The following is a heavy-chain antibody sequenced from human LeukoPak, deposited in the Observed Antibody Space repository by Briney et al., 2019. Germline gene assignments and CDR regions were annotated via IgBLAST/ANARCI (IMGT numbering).Heavy chain of an antibody. CDR1: GGSISSSNW. D-gene: IGHD6-13*01. Sequence: SETLSLTCAVSGGSISSSNWWSWVRQPPGKGLEWIGYIYYSGSTYYNPSLKSRVTISVDTSKNQFSLKLSSVTAADTAVYYCARGSLPYSSSPFDYWGQGTLVTVSS. J-gene: IGHJ4*02. CDR3: ARGSLPYSSSPFDY. V-gene: IGHV4-4*02. CDR2: IYYSGST.